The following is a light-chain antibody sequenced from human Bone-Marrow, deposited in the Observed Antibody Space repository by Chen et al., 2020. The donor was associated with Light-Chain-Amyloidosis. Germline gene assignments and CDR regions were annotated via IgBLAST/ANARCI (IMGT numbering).Light chain of an antibody. V-gene: IGLV7-43*01. CDR2: ATS. CDR3: LVCYSGAPV. J-gene: IGLJ3*02. Sequence: QIAVTLEPPLTVSPGGTVTLTCASSSGTVTSGYNPNWFQQKPGQPPRALIYATSNKYSWTPARVSGSLLGGTAALTLADVEPEDEDDYYCLVCYSGAPVFGGGTKLTVL. CDR1: SGTVTSGYN.